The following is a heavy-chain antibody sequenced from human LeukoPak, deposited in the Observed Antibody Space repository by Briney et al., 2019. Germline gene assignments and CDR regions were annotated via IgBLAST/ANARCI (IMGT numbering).Heavy chain of an antibody. J-gene: IGHJ3*02. Sequence: GGSLRLSCAGSGFTFGSYAINWVRQAPGKGLEWVSAIRTSSSATYYADSVKGRFATSRDDSRSTVFLQMNSLRAEDTAVYYYARGRVGALLHAFVIWGQGTLVAVSS. CDR1: GFTFGSYA. CDR3: ARGRVGALLHAFVI. V-gene: IGHV3-23*01. CDR2: IRTSSSAT. D-gene: IGHD1-26*01.